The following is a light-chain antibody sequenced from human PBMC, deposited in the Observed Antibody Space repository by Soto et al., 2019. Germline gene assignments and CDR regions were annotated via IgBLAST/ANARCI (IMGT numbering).Light chain of an antibody. V-gene: IGLV2-14*01. Sequence: QSVLTQSASVSGSPGQSITISCTGTSSDVGGYNYVSWYQQHPGKAPKLMIYDVSNRPSGVSNHFSGSKSGNTASLTISGLQAEDEADYYCSSYTSSSTPYVFGTGTKLTVL. CDR1: SSDVGGYNY. CDR3: SSYTSSSTPYV. J-gene: IGLJ1*01. CDR2: DVS.